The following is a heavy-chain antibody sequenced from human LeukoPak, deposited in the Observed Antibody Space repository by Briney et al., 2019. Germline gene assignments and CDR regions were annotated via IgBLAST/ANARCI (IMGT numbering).Heavy chain of an antibody. Sequence: PGGSLRLSCAASGFTFSSYAMSWVRQAPGKGLEWVSAISGSGGSTYYADSVKGRFTISRDNSKNMLYLQMNSLRAEDTAVYYCAKRRHYYDSSGSRDAFDIWGQGTMVTVSS. CDR3: AKRRHYYDSSGSRDAFDI. J-gene: IGHJ3*02. CDR1: GFTFSSYA. V-gene: IGHV3-23*01. D-gene: IGHD3-22*01. CDR2: ISGSGGST.